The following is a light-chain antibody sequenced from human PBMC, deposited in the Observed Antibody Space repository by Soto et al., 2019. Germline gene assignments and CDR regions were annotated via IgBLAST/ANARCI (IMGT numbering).Light chain of an antibody. CDR3: QQSYSIFLT. CDR1: QSITTY. CDR2: AAS. Sequence: DIQMTQSPSSLSASVGDRVTITCRASQSITTYLNWYQHKPGKAPKLLIYAASSSQSGVPSRFSGSGSGTDFTLTISSLQPEDFATYYCQQSYSIFLTFGQGTKVDIK. J-gene: IGKJ1*01. V-gene: IGKV1-39*01.